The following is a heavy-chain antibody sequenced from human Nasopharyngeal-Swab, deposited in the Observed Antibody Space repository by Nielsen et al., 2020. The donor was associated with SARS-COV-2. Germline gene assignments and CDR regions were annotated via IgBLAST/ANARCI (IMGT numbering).Heavy chain of an antibody. Sequence: GESLKISCAASGFTFSSHGMHWVRQAPGKGLEWVAVIAYDGSKVYYADSVKGRFTISRDNSKDTVFLEMNSLRDEDTAVYYCAKGPTVVLVSVAIRGWIDSWGQGTLVTVSS. J-gene: IGHJ4*02. CDR3: AKGPTVVLVSVAIRGWIDS. CDR1: GFTFSSHG. V-gene: IGHV3-30*18. D-gene: IGHD2-2*01. CDR2: IAYDGSKV.